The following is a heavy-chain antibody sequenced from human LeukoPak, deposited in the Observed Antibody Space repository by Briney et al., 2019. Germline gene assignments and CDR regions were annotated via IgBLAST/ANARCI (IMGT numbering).Heavy chain of an antibody. CDR2: ISSSSSYM. CDR1: GFPFSGYS. J-gene: IGHJ4*02. D-gene: IGHD3-16*01. V-gene: IGHV3-21*01. CDR3: ARDWGGDGVFDY. Sequence: GGSLRLSCAASGFPFSGYSVNWVRQAPGKGLEWVSSISSSSSYMYYADSVKGRFTISRDNAKNSLYLQVNSLRAEDTAVYYCARDWGGDGVFDYWGQGTLVTVSS.